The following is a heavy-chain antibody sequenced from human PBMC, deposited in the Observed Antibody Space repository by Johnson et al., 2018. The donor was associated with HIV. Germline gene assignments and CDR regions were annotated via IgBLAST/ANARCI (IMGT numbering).Heavy chain of an antibody. CDR1: GFTLSSYS. CDR3: AREGGSTVVLGDEGAFDI. V-gene: IGHV3-30*04. D-gene: IGHD3-10*01. Sequence: QVQLVESGGGVVQPARSLRLSCAASGFTLSSYSMHWVRQAPGKGLEWVAGISNDGRNKYYADSVKGRFTISRDNSKNTLFLQMNSLRAEDTSVYYCAREGGSTVVLGDEGAFDIWGQGTMVTVS. J-gene: IGHJ3*02. CDR2: ISNDGRNK.